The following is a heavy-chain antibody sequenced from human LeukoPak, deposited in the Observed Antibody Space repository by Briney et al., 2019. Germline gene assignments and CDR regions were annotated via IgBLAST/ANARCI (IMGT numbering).Heavy chain of an antibody. J-gene: IGHJ3*02. CDR3: ARRLGGDYCSSTSCYFYDAFDI. CDR2: IYASGST. Sequence: SETLSLTCTVSGGSISSYYWSWIRQPPGKGLEWIGYIYASGSTNYNPSLKSRVTISVDTSKNQFSLKLSSVTAADTAVYYCARRLGGDYCSSTSCYFYDAFDIWGQGTMVTVSS. D-gene: IGHD2-2*01. CDR1: GGSISSYY. V-gene: IGHV4-4*09.